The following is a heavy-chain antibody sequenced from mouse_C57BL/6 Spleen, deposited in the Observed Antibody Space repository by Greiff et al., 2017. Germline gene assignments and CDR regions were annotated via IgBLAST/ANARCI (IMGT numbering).Heavy chain of an antibody. CDR2: IRNKANNHAT. CDR1: GFTFSDAW. J-gene: IGHJ2*01. Sequence: DVMLVESGGGLVQPGGSMKLSCAASGFTFSDAWMDWVRQSPEKGLEWVAEIRNKANNHATYYAESVKGRFTISRDDSKSSVYLQMHSLRAEDTGIYCCTMQLRPYYFDYWGQGTTLTVSS. D-gene: IGHD2-4*01. CDR3: TMQLRPYYFDY. V-gene: IGHV6-6*01.